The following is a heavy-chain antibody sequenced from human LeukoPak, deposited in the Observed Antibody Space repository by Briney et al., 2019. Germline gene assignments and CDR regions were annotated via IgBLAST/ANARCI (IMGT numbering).Heavy chain of an antibody. CDR3: TTEQDSSSWYYFDY. CDR2: IYSGGST. Sequence: GGSLRLSCAASGFTVSRNYMSWVGQAPGKGLEWVSVIYSGGSTYYADSVKGRFTISRDDSKNTLYLQMNSLKTEDTAVYYCTTEQDSSSWYYFDYGGQGTLVTVSS. D-gene: IGHD6-13*01. CDR1: GFTVSRNY. J-gene: IGHJ4*02. V-gene: IGHV3-66*01.